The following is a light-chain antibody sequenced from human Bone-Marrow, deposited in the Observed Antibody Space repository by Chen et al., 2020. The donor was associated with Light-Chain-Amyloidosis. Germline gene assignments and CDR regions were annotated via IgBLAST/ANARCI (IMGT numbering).Light chain of an antibody. V-gene: IGLV2-14*01. CDR2: EVT. J-gene: IGLJ1*01. Sequence: QSALTQPASVSGSPGQSITISFPGTSSDVGVDNHVSWYQQHPDKAPKLMIYEVTNRPSWVPDRFCGSKSDNTASLTISGIKTDDESDYFCSSYTITNTLVFGSGTRVTVL. CDR1: SSDVGVDNH. CDR3: SSYTITNTLV.